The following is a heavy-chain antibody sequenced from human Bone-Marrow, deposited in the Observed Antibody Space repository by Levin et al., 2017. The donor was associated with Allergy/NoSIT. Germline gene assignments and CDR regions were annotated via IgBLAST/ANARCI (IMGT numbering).Heavy chain of an antibody. CDR2: TRNKANSYTT. J-gene: IGHJ6*02. CDR3: ARVLRFLEWRNEYYYYGMDG. Sequence: GGSLRLSCAASGFTFSDHYMDWVRQAPGKGLEWVGRTRNKANSYTTEYAASVKGRFTISRDDSKNSLYLQMNSLKTEDTAVYYCARVLRFLEWRNEYYYYGMDGWGQGTTVTVSS. D-gene: IGHD3-3*01. CDR1: GFTFSDHY. V-gene: IGHV3-72*01.